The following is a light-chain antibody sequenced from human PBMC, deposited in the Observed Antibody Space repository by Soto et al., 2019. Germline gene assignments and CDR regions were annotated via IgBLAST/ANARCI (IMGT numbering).Light chain of an antibody. J-gene: IGLJ7*01. CDR2: DVS. CDR1: SSDVGGYNY. CDR3: SSYTSSSTPV. V-gene: IGLV2-14*01. Sequence: QSALTQPASVSGSPGQSIPISCTGTSSDVGGYNYVSWYQQHPGKAPKLMIYDVSNRPSGVSNRFSGSKSGNPASLTISGLQAEDEADYYCSSYTSSSTPVFGTGTQLTVL.